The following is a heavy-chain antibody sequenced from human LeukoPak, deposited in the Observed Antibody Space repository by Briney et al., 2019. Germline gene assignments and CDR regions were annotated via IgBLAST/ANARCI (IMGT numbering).Heavy chain of an antibody. CDR2: IYHSGST. Sequence: SETLSLTCAVYGGSFSGYYWSWIRQPPGKGLEWIGEIYHSGSTNYNPSLKSRVTISVDKSKNQFSLKLSSVTAADTAVYYCARDYVRRFDPWGQGTLVTVSS. J-gene: IGHJ5*02. D-gene: IGHD3-10*02. CDR3: ARDYVRRFDP. V-gene: IGHV4-34*01. CDR1: GGSFSGYY.